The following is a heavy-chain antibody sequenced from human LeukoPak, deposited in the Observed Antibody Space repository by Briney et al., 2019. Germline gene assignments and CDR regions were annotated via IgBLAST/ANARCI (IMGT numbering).Heavy chain of an antibody. CDR3: ARKASSGLYYFDC. CDR2: IYYSGST. CDR1: GGSISSGSYY. D-gene: IGHD6-19*01. V-gene: IGHV4-61*01. Sequence: PSETLSLTCTVSGGSISSGSYYWSWIRQSPGKGLEWIGYIYYSGSTYYNPSLKSRVTMSVDTSKNQFSLKLSSVTAVDTAVYYCARKASSGLYYFDCLGQGTLVTVSS. J-gene: IGHJ4*02.